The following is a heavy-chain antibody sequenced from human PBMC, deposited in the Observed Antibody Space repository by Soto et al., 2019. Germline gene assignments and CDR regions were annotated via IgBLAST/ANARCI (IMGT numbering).Heavy chain of an antibody. V-gene: IGHV1-18*01. CDR3: AGEGYYSGSGLYPPPRYYGMDV. Sequence: QVQLVQSGAEVKRAGASVKVSCKASGYTFSSYGLSWVRQAPGQGLEWMGWISDYNGNTHYAQKFQGRVIITTATPRRTANMGLRTLRPDDTSVFFCAGEGYYSGSGLYPPPRYYGMDVWGQGTTVTVSS. D-gene: IGHD3-10*01. J-gene: IGHJ6*02. CDR1: GYTFSSYG. CDR2: ISDYNGNT.